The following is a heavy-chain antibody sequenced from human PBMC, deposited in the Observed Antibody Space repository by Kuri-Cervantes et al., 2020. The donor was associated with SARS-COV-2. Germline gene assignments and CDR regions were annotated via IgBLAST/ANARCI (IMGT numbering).Heavy chain of an antibody. CDR2: IKQDGSEK. CDR3: AKDPTATTEYYYAMDV. J-gene: IGHJ6*02. V-gene: IGHV3-7*05. CDR1: GFTFSSYW. Sequence: GGSLRLSCAASGFTFSSYWMSWVRQAPGKGLEWVANIKQDGSEKYYVDSVKGRFTISRDNAKNSLYLQMSSLRAEDTAVYFCAKDPTATTEYYYAMDVWGQGTTITVSS. D-gene: IGHD1-7*01.